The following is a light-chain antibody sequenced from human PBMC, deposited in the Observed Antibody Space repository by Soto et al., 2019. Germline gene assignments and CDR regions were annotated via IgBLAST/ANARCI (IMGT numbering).Light chain of an antibody. CDR2: GAT. V-gene: IGKV3-15*01. J-gene: IGKJ1*01. Sequence: EIAMTQSPDTLSVSPGDRATLSCRASQGVRSDLAWYQQKPGQAPRLLIHGATTRATGIPARFSGSGSGTEFTLTISSLQSEDFAVYYCQQYNNWPRTFGQGTKVDIK. CDR1: QGVRSD. CDR3: QQYNNWPRT.